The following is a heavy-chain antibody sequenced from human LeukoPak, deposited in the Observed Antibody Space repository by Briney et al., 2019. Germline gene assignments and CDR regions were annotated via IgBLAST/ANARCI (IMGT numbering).Heavy chain of an antibody. CDR2: INPNSGGT. V-gene: IGHV1-2*04. Sequence: GASVKVSCKASGYTFTGYYMHWVRQAPGQGLEWMGWINPNSGGTNYAQKFQGWVTMTRDTSISTAYMELSRLRSDDTAVYYCARVVNTGLRWPRGDAFDIWGQGTMVTVSS. D-gene: IGHD4-23*01. CDR3: ARVVNTGLRWPRGDAFDI. J-gene: IGHJ3*02. CDR1: GYTFTGYY.